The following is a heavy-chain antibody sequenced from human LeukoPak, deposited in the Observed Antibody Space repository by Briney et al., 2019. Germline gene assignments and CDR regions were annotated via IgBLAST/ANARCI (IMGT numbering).Heavy chain of an antibody. J-gene: IGHJ4*02. CDR3: ARGRRSGSYLGY. V-gene: IGHV4-34*01. D-gene: IGHD1-26*01. Sequence: PSETLSLTCAVYGGSFSGYYWSWIRQPPGKGLEWIGEINHSGSTNYNPSLKSRVTISVDTSKNQFSLKLSSVTAADTAVYYCARGRRSGSYLGYWGQGTLVTVSS. CDR2: INHSGST. CDR1: GGSFSGYY.